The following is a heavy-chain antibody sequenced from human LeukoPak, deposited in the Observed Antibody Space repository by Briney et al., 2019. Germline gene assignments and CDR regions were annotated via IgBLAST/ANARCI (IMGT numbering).Heavy chain of an antibody. J-gene: IGHJ6*03. D-gene: IGHD4-17*01. CDR2: INTHGSST. V-gene: IGHV3-74*01. CDR1: GFAFSNYW. Sequence: PGGSLRLSCAASGFAFSNYWWHWVRQAPGKGLEWVARINTHGSSTNYADSVKGRFTISRDNAKNTLYLQMTSLRAEDTAVYYCARDRMTTVTTLPENPPRDYYYYYMDVWGKGTTVTVSS. CDR3: ARDRMTTVTTLPENPPRDYYYYYMDV.